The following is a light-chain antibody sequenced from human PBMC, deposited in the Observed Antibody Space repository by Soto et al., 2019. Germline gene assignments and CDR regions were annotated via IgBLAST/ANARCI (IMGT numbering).Light chain of an antibody. J-gene: IGLJ2*01. Sequence: QSVLTQPASVSGSPGQSITISCTGSSGDIGDYKYVSWYKQHPGKAPKLMIYDVSNRPSGVSNRFSGSTSGNTASLTISGLQAEDEADYYCSSYTSTNFVIFGGGTKLTVL. CDR2: DVS. V-gene: IGLV2-14*03. CDR3: SSYTSTNFVI. CDR1: SGDIGDYKY.